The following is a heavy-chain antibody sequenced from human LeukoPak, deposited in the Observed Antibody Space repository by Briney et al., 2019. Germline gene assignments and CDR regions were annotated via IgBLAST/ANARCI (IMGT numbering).Heavy chain of an antibody. CDR3: AKDLGGSATTV. J-gene: IGHJ4*02. V-gene: IGHV3-9*01. CDR2: ISWSGDRM. CDR1: GFTFEDHV. Sequence: AGRSLRLYCAASGFTFEDHVMHWVRQAPGKGLEWVSSISWSGDRMGYADAVKGRFTISRDNAKNSLFLQMNSLRVEDTALYYCAKDLGGSATTVWGQGTLVTVSS. D-gene: IGHD2-2*01.